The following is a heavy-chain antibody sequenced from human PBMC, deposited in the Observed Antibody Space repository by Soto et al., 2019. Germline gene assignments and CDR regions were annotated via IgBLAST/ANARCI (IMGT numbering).Heavy chain of an antibody. J-gene: IGHJ4*02. D-gene: IGHD1-26*01. CDR2: ISGSGDST. CDR1: GFTFSSYA. CDR3: ARRGSGSYYDY. Sequence: EVQLFESGGGLVQPGGSLRLSCAASGFTFSSYAMRWVRQAPGKGLEWVSAISGSGDSTYYADSVKGRFTTSRDNSKNTLYLQMTSLRAEDTAVYYCARRGSGSYYDYWGQGTLVTVSS. V-gene: IGHV3-23*01.